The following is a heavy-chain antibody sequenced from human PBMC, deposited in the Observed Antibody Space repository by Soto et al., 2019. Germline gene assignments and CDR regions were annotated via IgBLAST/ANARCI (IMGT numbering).Heavy chain of an antibody. CDR2: INHSGST. J-gene: IGHJ4*02. D-gene: IGHD4-17*01. Sequence: SETLSLTCAVYGGSLSGYYWSWIRQPPGKGLEWIGEINHSGSTNYNPSLKSRVTISVDTSKNQFSLKLSSVTAADTAVYYCAQMTTTVTTVYWGQGTLVTVSS. CDR3: AQMTTTVTTVY. CDR1: GGSLSGYY. V-gene: IGHV4-34*01.